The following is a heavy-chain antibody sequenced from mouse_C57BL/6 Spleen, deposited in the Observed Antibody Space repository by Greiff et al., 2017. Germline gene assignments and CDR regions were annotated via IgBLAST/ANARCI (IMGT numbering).Heavy chain of an antibody. CDR3: ASSIITTGNYFDY. D-gene: IGHD2-4*01. CDR1: GYAFSSSW. CDR2: IYPGDGDT. V-gene: IGHV1-82*01. J-gene: IGHJ2*01. Sequence: VQLQQSGPELVKPGASVKISCKASGYAFSSSWMNWVKQRPGKGLEWIGRIYPGDGDTNYNGKFKGKATLTADKSSSTAYMQLSSLTSEDSAVYVCASSIITTGNYFDYWGQGTTLTVSS.